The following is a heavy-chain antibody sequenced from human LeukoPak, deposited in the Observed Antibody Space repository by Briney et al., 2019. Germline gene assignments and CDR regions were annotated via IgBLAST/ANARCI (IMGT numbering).Heavy chain of an antibody. J-gene: IGHJ4*02. D-gene: IGHD3-22*01. CDR3: PRRLYYDSGVYLDY. CDR2: IYPGDSDA. CDR1: GYSFTSYW. V-gene: IGHV5-51*01. Sequence: GESLKISCKGSGYSFTSYWIGWVRQMPGKGLEWMGIIYPGDSDARYSPSFQGQVTISADKSISTAYLQWSSLKASDTAMYYFPRRLYYDSGVYLDYWGREPWSPSPQ.